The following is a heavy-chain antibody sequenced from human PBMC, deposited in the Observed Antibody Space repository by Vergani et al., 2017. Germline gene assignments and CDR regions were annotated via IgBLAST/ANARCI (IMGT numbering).Heavy chain of an antibody. CDR3: ARDQSITIFGVVMSGYFDY. J-gene: IGHJ4*02. Sequence: EVQLVESGGGLVQPGGSLRLSCAASGFTFSSYEMNWVRQAPGKGLEWVSYISSSGSTIYSADSVKGRFTISRDNAKNSLYLQMNSLRAEDTAVYYCARDQSITIFGVVMSGYFDYWGQGTLVTVSS. V-gene: IGHV3-48*03. CDR2: ISSSGSTI. CDR1: GFTFSSYE. D-gene: IGHD3-3*01.